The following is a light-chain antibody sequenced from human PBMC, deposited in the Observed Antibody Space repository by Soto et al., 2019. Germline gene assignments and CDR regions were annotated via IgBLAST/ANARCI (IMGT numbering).Light chain of an antibody. CDR1: SSDVGAYNY. CDR2: DVT. J-gene: IGLJ1*01. V-gene: IGLV2-8*01. CDR3: SSYTDRKHLV. Sequence: QSALTQPASVSGSPGQSVAISCTGTSSDVGAYNYISWYQQHPGKAPKVMIYDVTKRPSGVPDRFSGSKSGNTASLTVSALQAEDEADYYCSSYTDRKHLVFGTGTKVTVL.